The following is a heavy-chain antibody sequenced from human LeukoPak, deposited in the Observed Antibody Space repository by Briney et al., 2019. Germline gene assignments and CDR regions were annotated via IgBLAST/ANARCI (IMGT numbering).Heavy chain of an antibody. J-gene: IGHJ3*02. D-gene: IGHD3-22*01. V-gene: IGHV3-30-3*01. Sequence: PGRSLRLSCAASGFTFSSYAMHWVRQAPGKGLEWVAVISYDGSNKYYADSVKGRFTISRDNSKNTLYLQMNSLRAEDTAVYYCARGLHYYDSSGYYYPDAFDIWGQGTVVTVSS. CDR3: ARGLHYYDSSGYYYPDAFDI. CDR2: ISYDGSNK. CDR1: GFTFSSYA.